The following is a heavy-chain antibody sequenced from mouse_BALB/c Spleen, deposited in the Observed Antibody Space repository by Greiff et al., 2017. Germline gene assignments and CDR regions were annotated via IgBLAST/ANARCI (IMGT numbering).Heavy chain of an antibody. D-gene: IGHD2-4*01. CDR3: ARGMITYYAMDY. Sequence: EVKLMESGPELVKPGASVKISCKTSGYTFTEYTMHWVKQSHGKSLEWIGGINPNNGGTSYNQKFKGKATLTVDKSSSTAYMELRSLTSEDSAVYYCARGMITYYAMDYWGQGTSVTVSS. J-gene: IGHJ4*01. CDR1: GYTFTEYT. V-gene: IGHV1-18*01. CDR2: INPNNGGT.